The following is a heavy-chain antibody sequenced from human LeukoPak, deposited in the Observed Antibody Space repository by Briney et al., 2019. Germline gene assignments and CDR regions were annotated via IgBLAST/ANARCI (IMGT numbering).Heavy chain of an antibody. V-gene: IGHV1-18*01. Sequence: ASVKVSCKASGYTFTSYGISWVRQAPGQGLEWMGWISAYNGNTNYAQKLQGRVTMITDTSTRTAYMELRSLRSDDTAVYYCARDLCPYSGYDSGSWFDPWGQGTLVTVSS. J-gene: IGHJ5*02. CDR2: ISAYNGNT. CDR3: ARDLCPYSGYDSGSWFDP. CDR1: GYTFTSYG. D-gene: IGHD5-12*01.